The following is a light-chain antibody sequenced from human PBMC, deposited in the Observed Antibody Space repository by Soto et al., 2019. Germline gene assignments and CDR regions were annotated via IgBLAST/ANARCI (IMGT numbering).Light chain of an antibody. V-gene: IGKV1-5*01. CDR2: EAS. CDR3: HQYTSGST. CDR1: QNIDRW. J-gene: IGKJ1*01. Sequence: DIRMTQSPSTLSTSVGDRATITCRATQNIDRWLAWYQQKPGKAPKLLIYEASSLEGGVPSRFSGSGSGTEFTLSVRGLQAADFATYWCHQYTSGSTFGQGTKLDFK.